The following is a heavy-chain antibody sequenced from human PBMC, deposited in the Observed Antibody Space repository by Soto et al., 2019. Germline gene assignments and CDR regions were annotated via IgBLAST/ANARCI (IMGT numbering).Heavy chain of an antibody. V-gene: IGHV1-18*04. D-gene: IGHD6-6*01. Sequence: ASVKVSCKASGETFTSYGISWVRQAGGQGREWMGWISAYNGNTNYAQKLQGRVTMTTDTSTSTAYMELRSLRSDDTAVYYCARDRREGGRSSSGNDAFDIWGQGTMVTVSS. J-gene: IGHJ3*02. CDR1: GETFTSYG. CDR3: ARDRREGGRSSSGNDAFDI. CDR2: ISAYNGNT.